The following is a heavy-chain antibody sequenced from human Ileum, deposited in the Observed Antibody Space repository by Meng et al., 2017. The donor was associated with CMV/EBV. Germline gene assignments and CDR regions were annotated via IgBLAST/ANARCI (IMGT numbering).Heavy chain of an antibody. J-gene: IGHJ6*02. CDR1: GFALSDYY. CDR2: IGNGYSGSAI. D-gene: IGHD1/OR15-1a*01. CDR3: ARDWLNKAMDV. Sequence: GSLRLSCAASGFALSDYYMIWIRQAPGRGLECILYIGNGYSGSAIYYADSVKGRFTISRDNAENSLYLQMNSLRAEDTAVYYCARDWLNKAMDVWGQGTTVTVSS. V-gene: IGHV3-11*01.